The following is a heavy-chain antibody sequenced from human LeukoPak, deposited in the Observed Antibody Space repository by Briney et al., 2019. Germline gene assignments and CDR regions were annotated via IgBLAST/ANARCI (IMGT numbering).Heavy chain of an antibody. J-gene: IGHJ6*02. V-gene: IGHV4-31*03. CDR1: GGSISSGDYY. CDR2: IYYSGST. D-gene: IGHD1-7*01. Sequence: SQTLSLTCTVSGGSISSGDYYWSWIRQHPGRGVEWIGYIYYSGSTYYNPSLKSRATISLDTSKKQFSLKLSSVTAADTAVYYCARAYLELRAAYYYGMDVWGQGTTVTVSS. CDR3: ARAYLELRAAYYYGMDV.